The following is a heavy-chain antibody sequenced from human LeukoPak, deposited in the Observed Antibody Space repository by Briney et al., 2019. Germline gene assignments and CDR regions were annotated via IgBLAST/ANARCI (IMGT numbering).Heavy chain of an antibody. CDR2: VRSSGCN. V-gene: IGHV4-4*07. CDR1: VVSSTLYF. D-gene: IGHD2-21*02. Sequence: SETLSLTCTVSVVSSTLYFWSGTRHPTGRGLEWSGRVRSSGCNNYNPTVKSRITGSLATYKNQFSLKLTSVTAADTAVYYCATEGDRDSGVWYWFDSWGQGTLVTVSS. CDR3: ATEGDRDSGVWYWFDS. J-gene: IGHJ5*01.